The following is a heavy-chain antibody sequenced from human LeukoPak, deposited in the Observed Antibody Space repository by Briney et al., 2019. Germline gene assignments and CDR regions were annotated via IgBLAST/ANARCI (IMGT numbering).Heavy chain of an antibody. D-gene: IGHD3-22*01. CDR2: IYYSGST. CDR3: ARLRRDSSGYYLGYWVHY. CDR1: GGSISSYY. Sequence: SETLSLTCTVSGGSISSYYWRWIRQPPGKGLEWIGYIYYSGSTNYNPSLKSRVTISVDTSKNQFSLKLSSVTAADTAVYYCARLRRDSSGYYLGYWVHYWGQGTLVTVSS. J-gene: IGHJ4*02. V-gene: IGHV4-59*01.